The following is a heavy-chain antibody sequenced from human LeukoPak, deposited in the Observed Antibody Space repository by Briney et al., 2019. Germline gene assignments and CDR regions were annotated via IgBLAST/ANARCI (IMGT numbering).Heavy chain of an antibody. J-gene: IGHJ4*02. D-gene: IGHD5-18*01. CDR2: ISANNGDT. CDR1: GYTFNTYG. Sequence: ASVKVSCKASGYTFNTYGICWVRQAPGQGLEWMGWISANNGDTKNVQKFRGRFIMTRDTSTSTAYMELRSLRSDDTAVYYCASTHSANLDTALVHWGQGTLVSVSS. V-gene: IGHV1-18*01. CDR3: ASTHSANLDTALVH.